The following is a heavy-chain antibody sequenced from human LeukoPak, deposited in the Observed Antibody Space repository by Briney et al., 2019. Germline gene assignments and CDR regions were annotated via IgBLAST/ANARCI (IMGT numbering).Heavy chain of an antibody. CDR2: IYYSGST. CDR3: ARHNGYYYVH. Sequence: SETLSLTCTVSGGSISGFYWSWIRQPPGKGLEWIGYIYYSGSTNYNPSLRSRVTISVDTSKNQFSLKLSSVTAADTAVYYCARHNGYYYVHWGQGTLVTVSS. CDR1: GGSISGFY. V-gene: IGHV4-59*08. D-gene: IGHD3-10*02. J-gene: IGHJ4*02.